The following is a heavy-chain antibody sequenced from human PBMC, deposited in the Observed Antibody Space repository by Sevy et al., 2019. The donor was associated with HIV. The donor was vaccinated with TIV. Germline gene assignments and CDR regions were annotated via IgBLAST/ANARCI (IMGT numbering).Heavy chain of an antibody. CDR3: SRLQSLGTIFDY. D-gene: IGHD3-3*01. Sequence: ASVKVSCKASGYTFTSYGISWVRQAPGQGLEWMGWISAYNGNTNYPQKLQGRGTMTTDTSTSVAYMELRSLRSDDKVVYYWSRLQSLGTIFDYWGQGTLVTVSS. V-gene: IGHV1-18*01. CDR2: ISAYNGNT. J-gene: IGHJ4*02. CDR1: GYTFTSYG.